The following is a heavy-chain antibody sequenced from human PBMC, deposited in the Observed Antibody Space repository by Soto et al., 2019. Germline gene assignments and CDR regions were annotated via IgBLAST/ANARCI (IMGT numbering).Heavy chain of an antibody. D-gene: IGHD6-19*01. J-gene: IGHJ4*02. CDR2: SSPNEDDT. CDR3: ERGAFSGQCLENFDL. Sequence: AAVTVSCKASGYRFAAYYVHWVRQAPGQGLEWMGWSSPNEDDTKYAQKFQGRVTMTRNTSISTVGMELRCLKADDTAIYNFERGAFSGQCLENFDLWGQGTLVTVSS. V-gene: IGHV1-2*02. CDR1: GYRFAAYY.